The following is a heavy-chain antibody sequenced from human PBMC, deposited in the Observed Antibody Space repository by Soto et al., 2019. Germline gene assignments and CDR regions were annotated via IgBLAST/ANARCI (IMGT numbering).Heavy chain of an antibody. D-gene: IGHD2-15*01. V-gene: IGHV4-34*01. CDR2: INHSGST. CDR1: GGSFSGYY. J-gene: IGHJ4*02. Sequence: SETLSLTCAVYGGSFSGYYWSWIRQPPGKGLEWIGEINHSGSTNYNPSLKSRVTISVDTSKNQFSLKLSSVTAADTAVYYCARAWECSGGSCELNYWGQGTLVTVSS. CDR3: ARAWECSGGSCELNY.